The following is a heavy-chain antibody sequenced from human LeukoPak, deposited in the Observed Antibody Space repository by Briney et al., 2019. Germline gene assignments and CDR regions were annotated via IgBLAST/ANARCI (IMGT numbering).Heavy chain of an antibody. Sequence: SETLSLTCTVSGGSISSNKYYWGWIRQPPGKGLEWIGSIYYSGSTYYNPSLKSRVTISVDTSKNQFSLKLSSVTAADTAVYYCATPYSGGYHGLDIWGQGTMVTVSS. CDR1: GGSISSNKYY. CDR3: ATPYSGGYHGLDI. V-gene: IGHV4-39*01. J-gene: IGHJ3*02. D-gene: IGHD1-26*01. CDR2: IYYSGST.